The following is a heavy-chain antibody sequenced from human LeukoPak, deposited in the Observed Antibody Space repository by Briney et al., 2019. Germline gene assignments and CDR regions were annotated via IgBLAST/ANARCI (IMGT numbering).Heavy chain of an antibody. CDR1: GYTFTSYG. V-gene: IGHV1-18*01. Sequence: ASVKVSCKASGYTFTSYGISWVRQAPGQGLEWMGWISAYNGNTNYAQKLQGRVTMTTDTSTSTAYMELRSLRSDDTAVYYCAIATYYGSGSYRYYFDYWGQGTLVTVSS. J-gene: IGHJ4*02. CDR2: ISAYNGNT. CDR3: AIATYYGSGSYRYYFDY. D-gene: IGHD3-10*01.